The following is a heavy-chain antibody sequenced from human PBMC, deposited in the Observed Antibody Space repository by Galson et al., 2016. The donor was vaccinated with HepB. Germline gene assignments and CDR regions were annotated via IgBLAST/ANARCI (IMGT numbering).Heavy chain of an antibody. CDR1: GFAFSSYA. Sequence: SLRLSCAASGFAFSSYAMSWVRQAPGKGLEWVSGISGGGDSTFYADSVKGRFTISRDNSKNTLYLQMNSLRAEDTAVYFCAKDWGFWNYDSSGTLDYWGQGTLVTVSS. J-gene: IGHJ4*02. CDR3: AKDWGFWNYDSSGTLDY. V-gene: IGHV3-23*01. D-gene: IGHD3-22*01. CDR2: ISGGGDST.